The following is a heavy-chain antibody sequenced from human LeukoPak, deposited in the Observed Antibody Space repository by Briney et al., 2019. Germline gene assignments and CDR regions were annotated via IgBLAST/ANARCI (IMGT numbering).Heavy chain of an antibody. CDR1: GFTFSSYG. J-gene: IGHJ4*02. Sequence: PGRSLRLSCAASGFTFSSYGMHWVRQAPGKGLEXXXXISYDGSNKYXXDSXXXXFTISXDNSKNTLYLQMNSLRAEDTAVYYCAKNPGGSYYLGYFDYWGQGTLVTVSS. V-gene: IGHV3-30*18. CDR3: AKNPGGSYYLGYFDY. D-gene: IGHD1-26*01. CDR2: ISYDGSNK.